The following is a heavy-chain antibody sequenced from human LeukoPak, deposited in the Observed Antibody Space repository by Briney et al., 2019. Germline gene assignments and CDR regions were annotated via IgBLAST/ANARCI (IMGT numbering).Heavy chain of an antibody. D-gene: IGHD3-10*01. CDR2: IIPILGIA. J-gene: IGHJ5*02. CDR3: ARTRIRGEGWFDP. V-gene: IGHV1-69*04. Sequence: ASVKVSCKASGGTFSSYAISWVRQAPGQGLEWMGRIIPILGIANYAQKFQGRVTIPADKSTSTAYMELSSLRSEDTAVYYCARTRIRGEGWFDPWGQGTLVTVSS. CDR1: GGTFSSYA.